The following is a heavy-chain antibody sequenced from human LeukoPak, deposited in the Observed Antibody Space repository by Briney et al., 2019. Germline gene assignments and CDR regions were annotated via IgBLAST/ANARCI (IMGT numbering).Heavy chain of an antibody. CDR2: IYTSRST. J-gene: IGHJ6*03. Sequence: SETLSLTCTVSGGSISSGSYYWSWIRQPAGKGLERIGRIYTSRSTNDKRSLKSRLTICVDASKNHFSLKLSSVTAADTAVYYCARTEYSSSSGLLYYYMDVWGKGTTVTVSS. CDR3: ARTEYSSSSGLLYYYMDV. D-gene: IGHD6-6*01. V-gene: IGHV4-61*02. CDR1: GGSISSGSYY.